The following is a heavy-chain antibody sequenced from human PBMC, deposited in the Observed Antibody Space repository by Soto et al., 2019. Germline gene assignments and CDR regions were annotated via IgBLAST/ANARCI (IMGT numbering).Heavy chain of an antibody. CDR2: IIPIFGTA. V-gene: IGHV1-69*13. D-gene: IGHD6-19*01. CDR3: ARDQLSGSSGWYYFDY. CDR1: RGTLSSHA. Sequence: GASVKVSCKASRGTLSSHAISWVRQAPGQGLEGMGGIIPIFGTANYAQKFQARVTITADESTSTAYMELSSLRSEDTAVYYCARDQLSGSSGWYYFDYWGQGTLVTVSS. J-gene: IGHJ4*02.